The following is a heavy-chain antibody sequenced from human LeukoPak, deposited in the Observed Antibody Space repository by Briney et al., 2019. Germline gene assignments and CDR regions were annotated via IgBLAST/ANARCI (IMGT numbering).Heavy chain of an antibody. D-gene: IGHD3-10*01. CDR3: ARDHGIPGSGSYRFDY. CDR2: ISSSSSYI. CDR1: GFTFSSYS. V-gene: IGHV3-21*06. Sequence: GGSLRLSCAPSGFTFSSYSMNWVRQAPGKGLEGVSSISSSSSYIYYADSVKGRFTISRDYAKNLLYLQMNSLRIEDTAVYYCARDHGIPGSGSYRFDYWGHGTLVTVSS. J-gene: IGHJ4*01.